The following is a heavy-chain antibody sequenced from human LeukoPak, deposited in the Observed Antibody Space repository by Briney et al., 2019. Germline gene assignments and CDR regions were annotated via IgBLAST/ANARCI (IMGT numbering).Heavy chain of an antibody. CDR3: AKDRLSIAARVSDY. CDR2: IGGSGGST. D-gene: IGHD6-6*01. Sequence: GGSLRLSCAASGFTFSNYWMAWVRQAPGKGLEWVSGIGGSGGSTYYADSVKGRFTISRDNSKNTLYLEMNSLRAEDTAIYYCAKDRLSIAARVSDYWGQGTLVTVSS. V-gene: IGHV3-23*01. CDR1: GFTFSNYW. J-gene: IGHJ4*02.